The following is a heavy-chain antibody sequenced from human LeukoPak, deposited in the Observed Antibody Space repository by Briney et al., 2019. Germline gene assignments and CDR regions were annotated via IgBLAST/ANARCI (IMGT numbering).Heavy chain of an antibody. J-gene: IGHJ4*02. D-gene: IGHD2-21*02. Sequence: SETLSLTCAVYGGSLSGYYWSWIRQPPGKGLEWIGEINHSGSTNYNPSLKSRVTISVDTSKNQFSLKLSSVTAADTAVYYCARGGGVVTAIIRPFDYWGQGTLVTVSS. CDR2: INHSGST. V-gene: IGHV4-34*01. CDR3: ARGGGVVTAIIRPFDY. CDR1: GGSLSGYY.